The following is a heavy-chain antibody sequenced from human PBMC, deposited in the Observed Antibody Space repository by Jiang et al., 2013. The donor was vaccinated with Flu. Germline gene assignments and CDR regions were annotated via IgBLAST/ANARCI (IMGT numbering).Heavy chain of an antibody. D-gene: IGHD2-21*01. CDR1: GFRFSAYV. CDR2: ISESGGNT. J-gene: IGHJ6*02. V-gene: IGHV3-23*01. CDR3: AKRRVVLLADDFYKYGMDV. Sequence: VQLLESGGDLVQSGGSLRLSCAASGFRFSAYVMSWVRRAPGKGLEWVSVISESGGNTYYADFVKGRFTISRDNSKNTLFLQMSDLRADDTAIYYCAKRRVVLLADDFYKYGMDVWGQGTTVTVSS.